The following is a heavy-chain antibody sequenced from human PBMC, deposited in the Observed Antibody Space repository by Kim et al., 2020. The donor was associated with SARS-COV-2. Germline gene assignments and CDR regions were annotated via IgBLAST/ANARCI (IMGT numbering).Heavy chain of an antibody. CDR3: ANGDCETNCYKFEY. Sequence: YAESVKGRFTISKDNSKNTVFLQMDSLRAEDTAVYYCANGDCETNCYKFEYWGQGSLVTVPS. J-gene: IGHJ4*02. D-gene: IGHD2-2*02. V-gene: IGHV3-30*02.